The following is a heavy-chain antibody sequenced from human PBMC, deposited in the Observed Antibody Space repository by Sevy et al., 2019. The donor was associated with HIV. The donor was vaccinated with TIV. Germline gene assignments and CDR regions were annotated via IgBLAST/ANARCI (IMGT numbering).Heavy chain of an antibody. V-gene: IGHV3-7*01. Sequence: GGSLRLSCAASGFTFSIYWMTWVRQAPGKGLEWVVNIKPDGSKKYYVDSVKGRFTISRDNAENSLYLQMNSLRAEDTAVYYCARAIALADSYWGQGTTVTVSS. CDR3: ARAIALADSY. CDR1: GFTFSIYW. J-gene: IGHJ4*02. D-gene: IGHD6-13*01. CDR2: IKPDGSKK.